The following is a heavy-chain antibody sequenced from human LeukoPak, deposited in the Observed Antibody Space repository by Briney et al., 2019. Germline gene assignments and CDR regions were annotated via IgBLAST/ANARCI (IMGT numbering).Heavy chain of an antibody. Sequence: GGSLRLCCAASGFTFSSYGMHWVRQAPEKGLEWVAGIWEDGSNIYYADSVKGRFTISRDNSKNTLYLQMNSLRAEGTAVYYCARVGYNSGWYEYWGQGTLVTVSS. D-gene: IGHD6-19*01. V-gene: IGHV3-33*01. CDR1: GFTFSSYG. CDR3: ARVGYNSGWYEY. J-gene: IGHJ4*02. CDR2: IWEDGSNI.